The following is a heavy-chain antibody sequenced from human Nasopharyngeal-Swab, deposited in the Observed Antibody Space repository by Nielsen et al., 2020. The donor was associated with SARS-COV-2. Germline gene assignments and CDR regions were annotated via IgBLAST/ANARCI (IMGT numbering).Heavy chain of an antibody. CDR2: IKSKTDGGPT. V-gene: IGHV3-15*01. CDR3: TTGATPLGYYGMDV. J-gene: IGHJ6*02. CDR1: GFTFSNAW. D-gene: IGHD1-26*01. Sequence: GESLKISCAASGFTFSNAWMSWVRQAPGKGLEWVGRIKSKTDGGPTDYAAPVKGRFTISRDDSKNTLYLQMNSLKTEDTAVYYCTTGATPLGYYGMDVWGQGTTVTVSS.